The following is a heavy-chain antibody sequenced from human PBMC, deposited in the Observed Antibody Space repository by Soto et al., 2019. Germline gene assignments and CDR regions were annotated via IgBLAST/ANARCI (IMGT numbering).Heavy chain of an antibody. J-gene: IGHJ6*02. CDR1: GGSISSGGYS. CDR2: IYQSGST. CDR3: ATQSYSNSGAYYYYGMDV. V-gene: IGHV4-30-2*01. D-gene: IGHD4-4*01. Sequence: PSETLSLTCAVSGGSISSGGYSWSWIRHPPGKGLEWIGYIYQSGSTYYNPSLKSRVTISVDRSRNQFSLKLSSVTAADTAVYFCATQSYSNSGAYYYYGMDVWGQGTTVTVSS.